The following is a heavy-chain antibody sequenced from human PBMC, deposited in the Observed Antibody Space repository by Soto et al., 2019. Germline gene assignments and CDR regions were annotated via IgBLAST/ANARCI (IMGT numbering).Heavy chain of an antibody. V-gene: IGHV3-23*01. Sequence: GGSLRLSCAASGFTFSSYAMSWVRQAPGKGLEWVSAISGSGGSTYYADSVKGRFTISRDNSKNTLYLQMNSLRAEDTAVYYCAKEAKYSSSAGYYYYYYMDVWGKGTTVTVSS. D-gene: IGHD6-6*01. J-gene: IGHJ6*03. CDR1: GFTFSSYA. CDR2: ISGSGGST. CDR3: AKEAKYSSSAGYYYYYYMDV.